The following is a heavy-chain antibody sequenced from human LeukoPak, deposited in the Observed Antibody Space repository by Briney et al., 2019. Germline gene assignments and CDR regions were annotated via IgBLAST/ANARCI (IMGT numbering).Heavy chain of an antibody. D-gene: IGHD3-22*01. CDR1: GFTFSSYS. CDR3: ARVANGYNYYDSSGIDY. J-gene: IGHJ4*02. Sequence: GGSLRLSCAASGFTFSSYSMIWVRQAPGKGLEWVSYICSSSSTIYYADSVKGRFTISRDNEKNSLYLQMNSLRAEDTAVYYCARVANGYNYYDSSGIDYWGQGTLVTVSS. V-gene: IGHV3-48*01. CDR2: ICSSSSTI.